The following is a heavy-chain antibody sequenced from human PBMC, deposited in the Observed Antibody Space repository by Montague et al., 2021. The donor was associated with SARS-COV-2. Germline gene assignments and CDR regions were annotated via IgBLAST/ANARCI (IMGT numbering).Heavy chain of an antibody. CDR2: IYYSGDT. D-gene: IGHD4-23*01. V-gene: IGHV4-39*01. CDR1: GGSISTGCYY. J-gene: IGHJ4*02. Sequence: SETLSLTCSFSGGSISTGCYYWGWIRQPPRKGLEWIGSIYYSGDTYYNPSLKSRVTISVDTSKNQFSLRLGTVTAADTAVYYCVRGGVYTDYGGIDYWGQGTLVIVSS. CDR3: VRGGVYTDYGGIDY.